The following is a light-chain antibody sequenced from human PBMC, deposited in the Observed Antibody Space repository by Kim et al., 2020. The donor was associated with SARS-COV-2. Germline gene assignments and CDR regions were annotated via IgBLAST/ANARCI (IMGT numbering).Light chain of an antibody. J-gene: IGKJ1*01. Sequence: SPGERATLSCRASQSVGSRYLAWYQQKPGQAPRLLIYGASSRATGIPDRFSGSGSGTDFTLAISRLEPEDFAVYYCQQYLISPLTFGQGTKVDIK. CDR1: QSVGSRY. V-gene: IGKV3-20*01. CDR2: GAS. CDR3: QQYLISPLT.